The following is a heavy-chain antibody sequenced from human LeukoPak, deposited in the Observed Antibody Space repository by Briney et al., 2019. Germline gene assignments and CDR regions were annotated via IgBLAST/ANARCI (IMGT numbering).Heavy chain of an antibody. Sequence: GGSLRLSCKGSGFTFDNYAMSWVRQAPGKGLEWVSGLSANGRNTYYADSVKGRFSVSRDNSKNMVYLELNSLRAEDTAVYYCAKNHEHGRYAGFDFWAEGALVAVSS. CDR2: LSANGRNT. D-gene: IGHD2-2*01. J-gene: IGHJ3*01. CDR1: GFTFDNYA. CDR3: AKNHEHGRYAGFDF. V-gene: IGHV3-23*01.